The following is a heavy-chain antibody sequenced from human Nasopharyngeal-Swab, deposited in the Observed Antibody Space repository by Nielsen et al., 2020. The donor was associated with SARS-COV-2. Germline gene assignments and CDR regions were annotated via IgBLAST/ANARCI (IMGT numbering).Heavy chain of an antibody. CDR1: GFTVSSNY. D-gene: IGHD3-3*01. CDR3: ARDGWNYDFWSGRPFDL. V-gene: IGHV3-53*04. J-gene: IGHJ2*01. Sequence: GGSLRLSCAASGFTVSSNYMSWVRQAPGKGLEWVSVIYSGGSTYYADSVKGRFTISRHNSKNTLYLQMNSLRAEDTAVYYCARDGWNYDFWSGRPFDLWGRGTLVTVSS. CDR2: IYSGGST.